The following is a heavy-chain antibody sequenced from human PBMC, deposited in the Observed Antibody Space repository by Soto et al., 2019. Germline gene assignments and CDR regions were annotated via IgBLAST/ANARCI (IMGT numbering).Heavy chain of an antibody. D-gene: IGHD1-26*01. CDR1: GYTFTGYY. Sequence: QVQLVQSGAEVKKPGASVKVSCKASGYTFTGYYMHWVRQAPGQGLEWMVWINPNSGGTNYAQTFQGRVTMTRDTSISTAYMELSRLRSDDTAVYYCARTFGATSWYYYYYGMDVWGQGTTVTVSS. V-gene: IGHV1-2*02. J-gene: IGHJ6*02. CDR2: INPNSGGT. CDR3: ARTFGATSWYYYYYGMDV.